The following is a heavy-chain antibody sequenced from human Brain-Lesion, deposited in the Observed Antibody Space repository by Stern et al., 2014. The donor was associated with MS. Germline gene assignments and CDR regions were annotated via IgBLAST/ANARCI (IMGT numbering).Heavy chain of an antibody. CDR2: VNNDGRRT. V-gene: IGHV3-74*02. Sequence: EVQLLESGGGLVQPGGSLRLSCAASGFTFGNYWMHWVRQAPGKGLVWVSRVNNDGRRTSYADSVKGRFTMSRDNAKNTLYLQMNSLRVEDTAIYYCARGERWFDSWGQGTLVTVSS. D-gene: IGHD3-10*01. CDR1: GFTFGNYW. J-gene: IGHJ5*01. CDR3: ARGERWFDS.